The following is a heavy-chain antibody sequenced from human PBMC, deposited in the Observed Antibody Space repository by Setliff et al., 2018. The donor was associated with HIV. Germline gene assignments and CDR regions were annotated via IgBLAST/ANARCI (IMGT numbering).Heavy chain of an antibody. D-gene: IGHD3-10*01. V-gene: IGHV4-34*01. CDR3: ARVYGGYGEIDY. CDR1: GGSLSGYP. CDR2: IYETRVT. J-gene: IGHJ4*02. Sequence: PSETLSLTCAVRGGSLSGYPWSWIRQSPGRGLEWIGEIYETRVTNESPSLKSRLTISVDTSKNELSLKLSSVTAADTAVYYCARVYGGYGEIDYWGQGTLVTVSS.